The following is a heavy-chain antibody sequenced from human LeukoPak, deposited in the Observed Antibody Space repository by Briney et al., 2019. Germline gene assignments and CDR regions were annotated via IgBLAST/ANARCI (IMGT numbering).Heavy chain of an antibody. CDR2: INPNSGGT. D-gene: IGHD6-6*01. Sequence: ASVKVSCKASGYTFIGYYMHWVRQAPGQGLEWMGWINPNSGGTNYAQKFQGRVTMTRDTSISTAYMELSRLRSDDTAVYYCARLKYSSSLRFDYWGQGTLVTVSS. CDR3: ARLKYSSSLRFDY. V-gene: IGHV1-2*02. CDR1: GYTFIGYY. J-gene: IGHJ4*02.